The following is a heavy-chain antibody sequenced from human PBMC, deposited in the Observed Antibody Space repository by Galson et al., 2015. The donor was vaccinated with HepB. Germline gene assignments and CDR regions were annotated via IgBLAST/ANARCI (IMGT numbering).Heavy chain of an antibody. D-gene: IGHD2-2*01. CDR1: GFAFDSQA. Sequence: LRLSCAASGFAFDSQAMSWVRQAPGRGLEWISGITGKGDSTFYADSVKGRFTVSSDNPNNLLYLQMNSLTAEHAGLYFCPKGYDLIDAWGQGILVTVSS. CDR2: ITGKGDST. V-gene: IGHV3-23*01. J-gene: IGHJ5*02. CDR3: PKGYDLIDA.